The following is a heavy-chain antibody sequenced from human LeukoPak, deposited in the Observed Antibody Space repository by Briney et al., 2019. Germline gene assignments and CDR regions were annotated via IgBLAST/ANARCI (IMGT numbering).Heavy chain of an antibody. CDR1: AYSFTSYW. V-gene: IGHV5-51*01. CDR2: IYPGDSDT. CDR3: ARNSMANDAFDI. J-gene: IGHJ3*02. D-gene: IGHD2/OR15-2a*01. Sequence: GESLRISWKGSAYSFTSYWIGWVRQMPGKGLEWMGIIYPGDSDTRYSPSFQGQVTISADKSISTACLQWSSLKASDTAMYYCARNSMANDAFDIWGQGTMVTVSS.